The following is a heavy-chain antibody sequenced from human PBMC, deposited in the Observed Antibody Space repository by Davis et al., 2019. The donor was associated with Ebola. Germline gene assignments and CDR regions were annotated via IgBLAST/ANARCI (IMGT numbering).Heavy chain of an antibody. CDR2: ISSSSYI. V-gene: IGHV3-21*01. CDR1: GFTFSSYS. J-gene: IGHJ4*02. Sequence: GESLKISCAASGFTFSSYSMNWVRQAPGKGLEWVSSISSSSYIYYADSVKGRFTISRDNAKNSLYLQMNSLRAEDTAVYYCARGWGTGDYWGQGTLVTVSS. CDR3: ARGWGTGDY. D-gene: IGHD3-16*01.